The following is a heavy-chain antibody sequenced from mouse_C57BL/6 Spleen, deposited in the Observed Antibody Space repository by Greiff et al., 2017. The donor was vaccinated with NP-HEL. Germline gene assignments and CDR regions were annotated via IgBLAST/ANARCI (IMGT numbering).Heavy chain of an antibody. J-gene: IGHJ2*01. V-gene: IGHV1-19*01. CDR3: ARRLGTYYFDY. CDR1: GYTFTDYY. CDR2: INPYNGGT. Sequence: EVQLQQSGPVLVKPGASVKMSCKASGYTFTDYYMNWVKQSHGKSLEWIGVINPYNGGTSYNQKFKGKATLTVDKSSSTAYMELNSLTSEDSAVYYCARRLGTYYFDYWGQGTTLTVSS. D-gene: IGHD1-2*01.